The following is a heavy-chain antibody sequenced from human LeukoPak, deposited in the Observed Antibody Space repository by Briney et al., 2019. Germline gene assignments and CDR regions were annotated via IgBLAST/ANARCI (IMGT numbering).Heavy chain of an antibody. CDR2: ISSNGGST. CDR1: GFTFSSYA. J-gene: IGHJ5*02. Sequence: PGGSLRLSCAASGFTFSSYAMHWVRQPPGKGLEYVSAISSNGGSTYYANSVKGGFTISRDNSKNTLYLQMGSLRAEDMAVYYCARDSPIGSSWYGGWFDPWGQGTLVTVSS. CDR3: ARDSPIGSSWYGGWFDP. V-gene: IGHV3-64*01. D-gene: IGHD6-13*01.